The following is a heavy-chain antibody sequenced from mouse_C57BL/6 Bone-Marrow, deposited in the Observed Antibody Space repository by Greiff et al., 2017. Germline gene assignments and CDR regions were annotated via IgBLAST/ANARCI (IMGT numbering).Heavy chain of an antibody. J-gene: IGHJ2*01. CDR3: AREGRQLRLRDYFDY. CDR2: IDPSDSYT. V-gene: IGHV1-59*01. Sequence: QVQLQQPGAELVRPGTSVQLSCKASGYTFTSYWMHWVKQRPGQGLEWIGVIDPSDSYTNYNQKFKGKATLTVDTSSSTAYMQLSSLTSEDSAVYYCAREGRQLRLRDYFDYWGQGTTLTVSS. CDR1: GYTFTSYW. D-gene: IGHD3-2*02.